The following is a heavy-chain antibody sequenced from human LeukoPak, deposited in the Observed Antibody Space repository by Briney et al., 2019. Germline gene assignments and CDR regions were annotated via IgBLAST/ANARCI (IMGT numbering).Heavy chain of an antibody. CDR1: GFTFSSYA. J-gene: IGHJ3*02. CDR2: ISYDGTNK. V-gene: IGHV3-30*04. Sequence: GGSLRLSCAASGFTFSSYAMHWVRQAPGKGLEWVAVISYDGTNKYYADSVKGRFTISRDNSKNTLYLQMNSLRAEDTAVYYCAKRSTYYDSSGYFDAFDIWGQGTMVTVSS. CDR3: AKRSTYYDSSGYFDAFDI. D-gene: IGHD3-22*01.